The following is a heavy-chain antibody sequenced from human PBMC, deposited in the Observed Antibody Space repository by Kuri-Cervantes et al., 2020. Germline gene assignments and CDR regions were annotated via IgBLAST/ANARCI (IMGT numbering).Heavy chain of an antibody. CDR1: DGSISSYY. V-gene: IGHV3-7*01. D-gene: IGHD5-12*01. Sequence: GESLKISCTVSDGSISSYYWSWVRQAPGKGLEWVTNIKQDGSEKYYVDSVKGRFTISRDNAKNSLYLQMNSLRAEDTAVYYCARDRYSGYDYRNYYYYGMDVWGQGTTVTVSS. J-gene: IGHJ6*02. CDR3: ARDRYSGYDYRNYYYYGMDV. CDR2: IKQDGSEK.